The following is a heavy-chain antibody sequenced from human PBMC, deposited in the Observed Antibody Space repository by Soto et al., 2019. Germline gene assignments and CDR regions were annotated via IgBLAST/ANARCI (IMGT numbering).Heavy chain of an antibody. J-gene: IGHJ6*03. CDR1: GYTFTSYY. CDR3: ARGGYDILTGYYYMDV. CDR2: INPSGGST. Sequence: GPSVKVSCKASGYTFTSYYMHWVRQAPGQGLEWMGIINPSGGSTSYAQKFQGRVTMTRDTSTSTVYMELSSLRSEDTAVYYRARGGYDILTGYYYMDVWGKGTTVTVSS. D-gene: IGHD3-9*01. V-gene: IGHV1-46*03.